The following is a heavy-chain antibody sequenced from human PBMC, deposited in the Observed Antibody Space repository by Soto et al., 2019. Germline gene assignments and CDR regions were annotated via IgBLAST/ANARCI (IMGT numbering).Heavy chain of an antibody. V-gene: IGHV1-69*08. CDR1: GGTFSSYT. J-gene: IGHJ4*02. CDR2: IIPILGIA. D-gene: IGHD2-2*01. CDR3: ARENGVVVVPAGIGKYYFDY. Sequence: QVQLVQSGAEVKKPGSSVKVSCKASGGTFSSYTISWVRQAPGQGLEWMGRIIPILGIANYAQKFQGRVTITADKSTSTAYMELSSLRSEDTAVYYCARENGVVVVPAGIGKYYFDYWGQGTLVTVSS.